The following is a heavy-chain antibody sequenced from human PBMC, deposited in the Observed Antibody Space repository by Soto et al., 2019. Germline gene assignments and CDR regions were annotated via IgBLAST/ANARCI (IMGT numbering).Heavy chain of an antibody. V-gene: IGHV3-7*01. CDR3: ARDSSFDDSSGYLDY. CDR1: GFTFSSYW. CDR2: IKQDGSEK. Sequence: GGSLRLSCAASGFTFSSYWMSWVRQAPGKGLEWVANIKQDGSEKYYVGSVKGRFTISGDNAKNSLYLQMNSLRAEDTAVYYCARDSSFDDSSGYLDYWGQGTLVTVSS. J-gene: IGHJ4*02. D-gene: IGHD3-22*01.